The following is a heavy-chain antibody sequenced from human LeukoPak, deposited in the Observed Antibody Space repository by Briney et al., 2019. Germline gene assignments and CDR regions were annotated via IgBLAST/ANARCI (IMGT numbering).Heavy chain of an antibody. Sequence: ASVKVSCKVSGYTLTELSMHWVRQAPGKGLEWMGGFDPEDGETIYTQKFQGRVTMTEDTSTDTAYMELSTLKSEDTAVYYCATTGLRKPPVAGSPSRDAFDIWGQGTMLTVSS. CDR3: ATTGLRKPPVAGSPSRDAFDI. CDR2: FDPEDGET. V-gene: IGHV1-24*01. J-gene: IGHJ3*02. CDR1: GYTLTELS. D-gene: IGHD6-19*01.